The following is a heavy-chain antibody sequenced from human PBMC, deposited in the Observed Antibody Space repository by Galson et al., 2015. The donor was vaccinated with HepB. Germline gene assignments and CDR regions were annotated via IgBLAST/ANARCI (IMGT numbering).Heavy chain of an antibody. D-gene: IGHD4/OR15-4a*01. CDR2: ISAYGGNT. CDR3: ARDRDYRFDY. Sequence: SVKVFCKASGYTFTINGISWVRQTPRQGLEWLGWISAYGGNTKYAQKYQGRITLTRDTSTSTAYMELRSLRSDDTAVYYCARDRDYRFDYWGQGTLVTVSS. CDR1: GYTFTING. J-gene: IGHJ4*02. V-gene: IGHV1-18*04.